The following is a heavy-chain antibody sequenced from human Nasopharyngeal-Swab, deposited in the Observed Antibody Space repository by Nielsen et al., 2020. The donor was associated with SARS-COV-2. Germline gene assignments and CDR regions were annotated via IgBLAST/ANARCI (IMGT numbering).Heavy chain of an antibody. D-gene: IGHD3-22*01. CDR2: ISGSGGST. V-gene: IGHV3-23*01. CDR3: AKETSPDSSGYYYDGGYFDY. J-gene: IGHJ4*02. Sequence: VRQMPGKGLEWVSAISGSGGSTYYADSVKGRFTISRDNSKNTLYLQMNSLRAEDTAVYYCAKETSPDSSGYYYDGGYFDYWGQGTLVTVSS.